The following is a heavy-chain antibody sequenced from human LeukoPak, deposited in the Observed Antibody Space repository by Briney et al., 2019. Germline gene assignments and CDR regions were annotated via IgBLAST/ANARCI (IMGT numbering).Heavy chain of an antibody. CDR1: EYSFTCYY. D-gene: IGHD1-26*01. Sequence: ASVNVSCTASEYSFTCYYTHWARQAPGQGLEWMGWINPNTGATNYAQEFQGRVTMTRDTSISTAYMELSGLTSDKTAVYFCARDKFAVGATTFFDYCVHGTLVTVSS. V-gene: IGHV1-2*02. J-gene: IGHJ4*01. CDR3: ARDKFAVGATTFFDY. CDR2: INPNTGAT.